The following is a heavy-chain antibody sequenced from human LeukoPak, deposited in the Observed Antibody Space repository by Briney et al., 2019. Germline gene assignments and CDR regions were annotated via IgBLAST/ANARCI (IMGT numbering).Heavy chain of an antibody. J-gene: IGHJ4*02. CDR3: AKDMDGYCSGGSCYWNY. D-gene: IGHD2-15*01. CDR1: GFTFSSYW. V-gene: IGHV3-74*01. CDR2: INSDGSST. Sequence: PGGSLRLSCAASGFTFSSYWMHWVRQAPGKGLVWVSRINSDGSSTSYADSVKGRFTISRDNSKNTLYLQMNSLRAEDTAVYYCAKDMDGYCSGGSCYWNYWGQGTLVTVSS.